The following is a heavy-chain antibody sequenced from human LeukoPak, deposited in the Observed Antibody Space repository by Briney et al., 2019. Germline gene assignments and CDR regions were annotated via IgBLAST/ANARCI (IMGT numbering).Heavy chain of an antibody. V-gene: IGHV3-33*01. CDR1: GFIFSSYG. J-gene: IGHJ3*02. CDR2: IWYDGSNK. D-gene: IGHD4-17*01. Sequence: GGSLRLSCAASGFIFSSYGMHWVRQAPGKVLEWVAVIWYDGSNKYYSDSVKGRFTISRDNSKNTLYLQMNSLRAEDTAVYYCARDLFSPFVTTSLGSAFDIWGQGTMVTVSS. CDR3: ARDLFSPFVTTSLGSAFDI.